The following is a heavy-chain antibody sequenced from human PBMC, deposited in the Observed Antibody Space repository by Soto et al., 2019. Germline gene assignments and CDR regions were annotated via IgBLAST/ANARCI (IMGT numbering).Heavy chain of an antibody. CDR3: ARRRRYQLLLSSYYYYGMDV. D-gene: IGHD2-2*01. V-gene: IGHV4-59*08. CDR2: IYYRGNT. J-gene: IGHJ6*02. Sequence: SETLCLRCCGFAGLLSPCCGIVFRQPPEKGLEWIANIYYRGNTNYNPSLESRVTISIDTSKNQFSLKLSSVTAADTAVYYCARRRRYQLLLSSYYYYGMDVWGQGTTVT. CDR1: AGLLSPCC.